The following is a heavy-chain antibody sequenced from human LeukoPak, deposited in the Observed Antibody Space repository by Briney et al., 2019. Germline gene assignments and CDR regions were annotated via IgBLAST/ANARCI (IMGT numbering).Heavy chain of an antibody. J-gene: IGHJ4*02. CDR2: ISHDGTTK. D-gene: IGHD1-7*01. CDR3: PLELGEGFDY. CDR1: GFSSSDYW. V-gene: IGHV3-30*03. Sequence: GGSLRLSCVASGFSSSDYWMSWVRQAPGKGLEWVAVISHDGTTKYYADSVKGRFTISRDNAKNSLYLQMNSLRAEDTAVYYCPLELGEGFDYWGQGTLVTVSS.